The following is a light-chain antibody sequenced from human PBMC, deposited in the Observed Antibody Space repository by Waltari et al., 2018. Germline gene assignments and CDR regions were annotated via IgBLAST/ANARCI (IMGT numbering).Light chain of an antibody. V-gene: IGLV2-14*02. CDR1: SRDVGSSNL. CDR2: EGS. Sequence: QSALTQPASLSGSPGQSITISCTGTSRDVGSSNLVSWYQQHPGKAPKLIIYEGSKRPSGVSNLFSGSKSGSTASLTVSGLQAEDGADYYCSSYGGSNNFVLFGGGTKPTVL. CDR3: SSYGGSNNFVL. J-gene: IGLJ3*02.